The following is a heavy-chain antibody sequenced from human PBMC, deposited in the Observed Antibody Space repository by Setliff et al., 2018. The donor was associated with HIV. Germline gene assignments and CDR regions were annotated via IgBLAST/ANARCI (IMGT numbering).Heavy chain of an antibody. V-gene: IGHV1-18*01. CDR3: ARDPPGNPWFFDY. CDR1: GYTFSSYG. Sequence: ASVKVSCKASGYTFSSYGISWVRQAPGQGLEWVGWVSGYNGDTNYAQNLRGRVTVTTDTSTTTACMELRSLTSDDTAMYYCARDPPGNPWFFDYWGPGTLVTVSS. CDR2: VSGYNGDT. J-gene: IGHJ4*02. D-gene: IGHD3-22*01.